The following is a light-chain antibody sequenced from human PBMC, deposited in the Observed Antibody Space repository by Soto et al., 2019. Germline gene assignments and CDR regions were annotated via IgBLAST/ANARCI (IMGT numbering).Light chain of an antibody. V-gene: IGLV2-14*01. J-gene: IGLJ3*02. CDR1: SSDVGGYNY. CDR2: DVS. CDR3: SSYTSISTLV. Sequence: QSALTQPASVSGSPGQSITISCTGTSSDVGGYNYVSWYQQYPGKAPKLMIYDVSIRPSGVSNRFSGSKSGNTASLTISGLQAEDEADYYCSSYTSISTLVFGGGTKLTVL.